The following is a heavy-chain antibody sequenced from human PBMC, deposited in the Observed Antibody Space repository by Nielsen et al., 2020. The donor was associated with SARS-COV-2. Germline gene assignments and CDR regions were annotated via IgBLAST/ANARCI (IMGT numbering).Heavy chain of an antibody. CDR3: ARNTAMVSYFDY. V-gene: IGHV3-33*08. J-gene: IGHJ4*02. D-gene: IGHD5-18*01. CDR1: GFTFSSYG. CDR2: IWYDGSNK. Sequence: GESLKISCAASGFTFSSYGMHWVRQAAGKGLEWVAVIWYDGSNKYYADSVKGRFTISRDNSKNTLYLQMNSLRAEDAAVYYCARNTAMVSYFDYWGQGTLVTVSS.